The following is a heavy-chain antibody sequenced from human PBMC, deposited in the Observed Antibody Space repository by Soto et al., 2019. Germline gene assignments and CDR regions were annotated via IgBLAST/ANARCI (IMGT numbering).Heavy chain of an antibody. CDR2: IYWDDSK. Sequence: QITLKESGPTLVRPTQTLTLTCAFSGFSLSTSGVGVGWIRQPPGKALEWLAVIYWDDSKHYSPSLRSRLTITKDTSKTRVVLTMTNMDPIDTGTYYCAHRGPEDWPLDYWGQGTLVTVSS. D-gene: IGHD3-9*01. CDR3: AHRGPEDWPLDY. CDR1: GFSLSTSGVG. J-gene: IGHJ4*02. V-gene: IGHV2-5*02.